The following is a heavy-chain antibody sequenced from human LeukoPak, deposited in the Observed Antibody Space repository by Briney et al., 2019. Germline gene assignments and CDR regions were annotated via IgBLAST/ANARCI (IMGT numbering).Heavy chain of an antibody. CDR2: ISSSRSYI. D-gene: IGHD3-22*01. V-gene: IGHV3-21*01. J-gene: IGHJ4*02. CDR3: ARDGYYDSSNDFDY. Sequence: GGSLRLSCAASGFTFSSYSMNWVRQAPGKGLEWVSSISSSRSYIYYADSVKGRFTISRDNAKNSLYLQMNSLRAEDTAVYYCARDGYYDSSNDFDYWGQGTLVTISS. CDR1: GFTFSSYS.